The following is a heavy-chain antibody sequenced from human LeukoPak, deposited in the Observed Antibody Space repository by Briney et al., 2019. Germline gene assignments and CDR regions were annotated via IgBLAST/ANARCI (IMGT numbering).Heavy chain of an antibody. J-gene: IGHJ4*02. Sequence: GGSLRLSCAASGFTFSSYSMNWVRQAPGKGLEWVSYISSSSTIYYADSVNGRFTISRDNAKNLLYLQMNSLRDEDTAVYYCAREGGFDYWGQGTLVTVSS. V-gene: IGHV3-48*02. CDR1: GFTFSSYS. CDR2: ISSSSTI. D-gene: IGHD1-26*01. CDR3: AREGGFDY.